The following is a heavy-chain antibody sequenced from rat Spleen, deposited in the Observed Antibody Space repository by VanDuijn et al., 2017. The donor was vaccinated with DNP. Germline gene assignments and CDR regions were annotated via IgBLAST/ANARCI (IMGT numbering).Heavy chain of an antibody. CDR2: ISYSGTT. CDR3: ARLRLEWEVRAMDA. D-gene: IGHD1-1*01. V-gene: IGHV3-1*01. J-gene: IGHJ4*01. Sequence: EVQLQESGPGLVKPSQSLSLTCSVTGYSITSNYWGWIRKFPGNKVEWIGHISYSGTTSYNPSLKSRISITRDTSKNQFFLQLNSLTTEDTATYYCARLRLEWEVRAMDAWGQGTSVTVSS. CDR1: GYSITSNY.